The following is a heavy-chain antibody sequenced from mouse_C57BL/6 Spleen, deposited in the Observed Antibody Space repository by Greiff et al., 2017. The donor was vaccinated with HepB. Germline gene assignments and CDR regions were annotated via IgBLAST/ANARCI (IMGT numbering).Heavy chain of an antibody. V-gene: IGHV3-6*01. J-gene: IGHJ1*03. CDR3: ATYYYGSSPWYFDV. D-gene: IGHD1-1*01. CDR2: ISYDGSN. CDR1: GYSITSGYY. Sequence: EVKLQESGPGLVKPSQSLSLTCSVTGYSITSGYYWNWIRQFPGNKLEWMGYISYDGSNNYNPSLKNRISITRDTSKNQFFLKLNSVTTEDTATYYCATYYYGSSPWYFDVWGTGTTVTVSS.